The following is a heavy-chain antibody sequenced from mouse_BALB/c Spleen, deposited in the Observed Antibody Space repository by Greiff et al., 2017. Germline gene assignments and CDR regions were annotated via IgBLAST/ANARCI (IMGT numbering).Heavy chain of an antibody. CDR2: ISSGGSYT. CDR3: TRDHEPYYFDY. CDR1: GFTFSSYT. V-gene: IGHV5-6-4*01. J-gene: IGHJ2*01. D-gene: IGHD6-1*01. Sequence: DVKLVESGGGLVKPGGSLKLSCVASGFTFSSYTMSWVRQTPEKRLEWVATISSGGSYTYYPDSVKGRFTISRDNAKNTLYLQMSSLKSEDTAMYYCTRDHEPYYFDYWGQGTTLTVSS.